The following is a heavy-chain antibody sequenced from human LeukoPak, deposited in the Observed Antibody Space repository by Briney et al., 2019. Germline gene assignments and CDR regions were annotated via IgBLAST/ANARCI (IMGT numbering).Heavy chain of an antibody. CDR1: GGSISSNNW. D-gene: IGHD1-1*01. Sequence: SEALSLTCAVSGGSISSNNWWGWVRQPPGKGLEWIGEIYHSGSPNYNPSLKSRVTISVDKSRNHFSLNLSSVTAADTAVYYCARVNINNWHSCDYWGQGTLVTVSS. J-gene: IGHJ4*02. CDR3: ARVNINNWHSCDY. CDR2: IYHSGSP. V-gene: IGHV4-4*02.